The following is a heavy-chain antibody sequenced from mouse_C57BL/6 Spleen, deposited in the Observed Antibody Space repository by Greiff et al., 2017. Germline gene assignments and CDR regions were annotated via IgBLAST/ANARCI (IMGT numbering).Heavy chain of an antibody. CDR3: ARGGSMVTPYWYFDV. CDR1: GYTFTSYW. J-gene: IGHJ1*03. D-gene: IGHD2-2*01. V-gene: IGHV1-72*01. CDR2: IDPNSGGT. Sequence: QVQLKQPGAELVKPGASVKLSCKASGYTFTSYWMHWVKQRPGRGLEWIGRIDPNSGGTKYNEKFKSKATLTVDKPSSTAYMQLSSLTSEDSAVYYCARGGSMVTPYWYFDVWGTGTTVTVSS.